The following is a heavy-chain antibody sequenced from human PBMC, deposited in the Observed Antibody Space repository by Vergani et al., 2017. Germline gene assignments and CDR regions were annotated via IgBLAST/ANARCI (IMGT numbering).Heavy chain of an antibody. J-gene: IGHJ6*03. CDR1: GGTFSSYA. CDR2: IIPIFGTA. D-gene: IGHD5-18*01. CDR3: ARGAFKEDTASMFEYYYYYYMDV. V-gene: IGHV1-69*01. Sequence: QVQLVQSGAEVKKPGSSVKVSCKASGGTFSSYAISWVRQAPGQGLEWMGGIIPIFGTANYAQKFQGRVTITADESTSTAYMELSSLGSEDTAVYYCARGAFKEDTASMFEYYYYYYMDVWGKGTTVTVSS.